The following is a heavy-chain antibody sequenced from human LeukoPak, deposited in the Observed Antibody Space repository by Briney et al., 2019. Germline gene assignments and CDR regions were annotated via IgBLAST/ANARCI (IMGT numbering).Heavy chain of an antibody. CDR3: ARARRITIFGVVPPGY. CDR2: INPNSGGA. V-gene: IGHV1-2*02. D-gene: IGHD3-3*01. CDR1: GYTFTGYY. Sequence: GASVKVSCKASGYTFTGYYMHWVRQAPGQGLEWMGWINPNSGGANYAQKFQGRVTMTRDTSISTAYMELSRLRSDDTAVYYCARARRITIFGVVPPGYWGQGTLVTVYS. J-gene: IGHJ4*02.